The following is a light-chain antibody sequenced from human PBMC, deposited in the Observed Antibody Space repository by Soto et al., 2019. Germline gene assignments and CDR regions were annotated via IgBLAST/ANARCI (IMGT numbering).Light chain of an antibody. CDR1: QSLLHSNGYKY. CDR2: LGS. CDR3: MQALQAPPAT. Sequence: DIVMTQSPLSLPVTPGETASISCRSRQSLLHSNGYKYLDWYLQKPGQSPQLLIYLGSNRASGVPDRFSGSGSGTDFPVKISRVVAEDVVVYYCMQALQAPPATFGPWTQVDIK. V-gene: IGKV2-28*01. J-gene: IGKJ3*01.